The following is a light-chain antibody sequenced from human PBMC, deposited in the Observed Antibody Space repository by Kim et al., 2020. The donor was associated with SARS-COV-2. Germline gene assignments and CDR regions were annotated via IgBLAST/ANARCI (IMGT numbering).Light chain of an antibody. CDR3: QKCSGAPWT. J-gene: IGKJ1*01. Sequence: ASVRERVTITCRASQGISSNVAWYQQKPGNVPNLLIYDASALQSWVPSRFRGTGSGTDFTLTISSLQPEDVATYYCQKCSGAPWTFGQGTKVDIK. V-gene: IGKV1-27*01. CDR1: QGISSN. CDR2: DAS.